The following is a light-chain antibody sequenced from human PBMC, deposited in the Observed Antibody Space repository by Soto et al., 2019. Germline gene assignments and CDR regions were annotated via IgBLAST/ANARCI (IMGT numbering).Light chain of an antibody. J-gene: IGKJ2*01. CDR3: QQYYSTPYT. CDR2: WAS. Sequence: DIVMTQSPDSLAVSLGERATINCKSSQNVLYSSDNKNYLAWYQQKPGQPPKLLIYWASTRESGVPDRFSGSGSGTDFTLTSSSLQAEDVAVYYCQQYYSTPYTFGQGTKLEIK. V-gene: IGKV4-1*01. CDR1: QNVLYSSDNKNY.